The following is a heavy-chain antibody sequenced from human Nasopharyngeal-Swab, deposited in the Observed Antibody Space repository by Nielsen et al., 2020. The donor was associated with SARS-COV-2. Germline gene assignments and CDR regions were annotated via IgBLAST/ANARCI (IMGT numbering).Heavy chain of an antibody. J-gene: IGHJ4*02. CDR1: GFSFSDYY. V-gene: IGHV3-11*03. CDR2: INSVSSST. Sequence: GGSLRLSCAASGFSFSDYYMSWIRQAPGKGLEWVSYINSVSSSTDYADSVKGRFTISRDSSTNTLYLQMNSLRAEDTAVYYCANRRGSSWHPYCFDYWGRGTLVTVSS. D-gene: IGHD6-13*01. CDR3: ANRRGSSWHPYCFDY.